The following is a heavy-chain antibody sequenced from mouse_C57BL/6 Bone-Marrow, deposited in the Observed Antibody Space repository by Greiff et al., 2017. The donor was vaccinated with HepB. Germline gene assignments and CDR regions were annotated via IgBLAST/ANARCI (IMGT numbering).Heavy chain of an antibody. D-gene: IGHD1-1*01. CDR1: GFTFSDYY. CDR2: ISNGGGST. Sequence: DVQLQESGGGLVQPGGSLKLSCAASGFTFSDYYMYWVRQTPEKRLEWVAYISNGGGSTYYPDTVKGRSTISRDNAKNTLYLQMSRLKSEDTAMYYCARHHYYGSYYAMDYWGQGTSVTVSS. V-gene: IGHV5-12*01. J-gene: IGHJ4*01. CDR3: ARHHYYGSYYAMDY.